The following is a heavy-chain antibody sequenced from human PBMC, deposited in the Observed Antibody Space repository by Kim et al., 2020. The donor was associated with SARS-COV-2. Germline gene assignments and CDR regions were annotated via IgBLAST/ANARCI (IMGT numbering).Heavy chain of an antibody. V-gene: IGHV1-18*01. Sequence: EAQKPQGRVTMTTDTSTSTAYMELRSLRSDDTAVYYCARDRRDYGSNDYWGQGTLVTVSS. J-gene: IGHJ4*02. D-gene: IGHD4-17*01. CDR3: ARDRRDYGSNDY.